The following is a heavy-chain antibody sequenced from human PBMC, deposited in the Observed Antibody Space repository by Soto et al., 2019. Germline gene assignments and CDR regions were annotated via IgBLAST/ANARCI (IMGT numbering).Heavy chain of an antibody. J-gene: IGHJ2*01. V-gene: IGHV1-18*04. CDR2: ISEYNGNI. CDR1: GYALTSSG. D-gene: IGHD3-3*02. Sequence: QVQLVQSGAEVKKPGASVKVPCKASGYALTSSGITWVRQAPGQGLEWMGWISEYNGNIDYAEKFQTRVALTTDTSTGTAFMELRDLRSDDTAVYYCARRSTDTAFWYFDLWGRGTLVTVSS. CDR3: ARRSTDTAFWYFDL.